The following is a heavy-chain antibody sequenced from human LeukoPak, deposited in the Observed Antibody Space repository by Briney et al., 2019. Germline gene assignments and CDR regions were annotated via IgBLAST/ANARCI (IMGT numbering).Heavy chain of an antibody. D-gene: IGHD6-19*01. Sequence: SETLSLTCSVSAGSISSSSWWSWVRQSPVKGLEWIGEIYLYGTTNYNPSLKSRVTMSVDRSKNQFSLKLSSVTAADTAVYYCATALYSSGWYGRGSDYWGQGTLVTVSS. CDR2: IYLYGTT. CDR3: ATALYSSGWYGRGSDY. J-gene: IGHJ4*02. V-gene: IGHV4-4*02. CDR1: AGSISSSSW.